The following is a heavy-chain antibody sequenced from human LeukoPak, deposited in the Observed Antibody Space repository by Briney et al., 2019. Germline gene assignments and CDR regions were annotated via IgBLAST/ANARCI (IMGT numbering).Heavy chain of an antibody. CDR2: ISYDGSNK. CDR1: GGTFSSYA. CDR3: ARDHERGWLQLYYYYYYYMDV. D-gene: IGHD5-24*01. Sequence: SCKASGGTFSSYAVHWVRQAPGKGLEWVAVISYDGSNKYYADSVKGRFTISRDNSKNTLYLQMNSLRAEDTAVYYCARDHERGWLQLYYYYYYYMDVWGKGTTVTVSS. V-gene: IGHV3-30*04. J-gene: IGHJ6*03.